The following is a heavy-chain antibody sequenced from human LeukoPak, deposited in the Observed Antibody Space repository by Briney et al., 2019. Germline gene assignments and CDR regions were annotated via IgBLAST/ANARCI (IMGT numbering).Heavy chain of an antibody. CDR1: GGSFSGYY. V-gene: IGHV4-34*01. D-gene: IGHD6-13*01. CDR2: INHSGST. CDR3: ARLGQQLTHPHRDY. Sequence: SETLSLTRAVYGGSFSGYYWSWIRQPPGKGLEWIGEINHSGSTNYNPSLKSRVTISVDTSKNQFSLKLSSVTAADTAVYYCARLGQQLTHPHRDYWGQGTLVTVSS. J-gene: IGHJ4*02.